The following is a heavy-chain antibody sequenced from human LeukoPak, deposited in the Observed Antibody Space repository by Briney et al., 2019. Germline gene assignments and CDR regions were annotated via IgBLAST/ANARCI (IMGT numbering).Heavy chain of an antibody. D-gene: IGHD3-16*01. CDR1: GGSISSGSYY. J-gene: IGHJ4*02. CDR2: IYTSGST. CDR3: ARDPTSSLRLYDYVWGRPV. Sequence: SETLSLTCTVSGGSISSGSYYWSWIRQPAGKGLEWIGRIYTSGSTNYNPSLKSRVTISVDTSKNQFSLKLSSVTAADTAVYYCARDPTSSLRLYDYVWGRPVWGQGTLVTVSS. V-gene: IGHV4-61*02.